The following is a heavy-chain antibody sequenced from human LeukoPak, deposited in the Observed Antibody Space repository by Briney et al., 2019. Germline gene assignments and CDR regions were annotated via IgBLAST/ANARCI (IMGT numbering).Heavy chain of an antibody. CDR1: SGSFNGYY. Sequence: SETLSLTCAAYSGSFNGYYWSWVRQPPGKGLEWIGSIYHSGSTYYNPSLKSRVTISVDTSKNQFSLKLSSVTAADTAVYYCARDRLTLSSPNWGQGTLVTVSS. CDR2: IYHSGST. J-gene: IGHJ4*02. V-gene: IGHV4-38-2*02. CDR3: ARDRLTLSSPN. D-gene: IGHD4-23*01.